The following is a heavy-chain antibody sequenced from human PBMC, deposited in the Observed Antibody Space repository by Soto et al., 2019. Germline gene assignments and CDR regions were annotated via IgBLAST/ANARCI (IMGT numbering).Heavy chain of an antibody. V-gene: IGHV1-24*01. Sequence: ASVKVSCKVSGYTLTELSMHWVRQAPGKGLEWMGGFDPEDGETIYAQKFQGRVTMTEDTSTDTAYMELSSLRSEDTAVYYCASLDHGYRYGFLLVYWGQGTQVTVSS. CDR3: ASLDHGYRYGFLLVY. CDR2: FDPEDGET. J-gene: IGHJ4*02. D-gene: IGHD5-18*01. CDR1: GYTLTELS.